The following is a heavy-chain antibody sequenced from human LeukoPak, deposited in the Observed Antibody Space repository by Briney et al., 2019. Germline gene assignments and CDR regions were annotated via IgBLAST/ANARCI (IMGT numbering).Heavy chain of an antibody. CDR3: ARGPYSYDSSGAFDI. Sequence: PSETLSLTCTVSGGSISSSSYYWGWIRQPPGKGLEWIGSIYYSGSTYYNPSLKSRVTISVDTSKNRFSLKPSSVTAADTAVYFCARGPYSYDSSGAFDIWGQGTMVTVSS. J-gene: IGHJ3*02. CDR2: IYYSGST. V-gene: IGHV4-39*07. CDR1: GGSISSSSYY. D-gene: IGHD3-22*01.